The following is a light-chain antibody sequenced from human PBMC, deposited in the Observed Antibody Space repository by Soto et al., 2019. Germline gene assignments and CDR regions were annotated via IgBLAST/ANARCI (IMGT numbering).Light chain of an antibody. CDR3: QQYNNWPLT. V-gene: IGKV3-15*01. CDR2: GAS. Sequence: EVVMTHSPATIYMSXGASATLSXXASQSVSSNLAWYQQKPGQGPRLLIYGASTRATGFPARFSGSGSGTEFTLTISSLQSEDFAVYSCQQYNNWPLTFGGGTKVDIK. CDR1: QSVSSN. J-gene: IGKJ4*01.